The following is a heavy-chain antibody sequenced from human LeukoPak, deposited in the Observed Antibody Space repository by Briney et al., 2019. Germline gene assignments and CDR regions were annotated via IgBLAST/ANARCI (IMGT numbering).Heavy chain of an antibody. CDR3: ANPRYDSSGYYYVD. CDR1: GYTFTDYT. Sequence: ASVKVSCKAFGYTFTDYTMHWLRQAPGQRLEWMGWINGGSGNTKYSPEFQGRVTITRDTSASTAYMELSSLRSEDTAVYYCANPRYDSSGYYYVDWGQGTLVTVSS. V-gene: IGHV1-3*01. D-gene: IGHD3-22*01. CDR2: INGGSGNT. J-gene: IGHJ4*02.